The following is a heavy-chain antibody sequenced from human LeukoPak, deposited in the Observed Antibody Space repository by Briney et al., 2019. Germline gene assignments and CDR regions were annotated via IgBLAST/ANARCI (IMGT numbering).Heavy chain of an antibody. J-gene: IGHJ4*02. CDR1: GYIFSSYW. V-gene: IGHV5-51*01. D-gene: IGHD3-22*01. CDR2: IYPGDSDT. Sequence: PGESLRISCKGSGYIFSSYWIGWVRQMPGEGLELVGIIYPGDSDTRYSPSFQGQVTISADKSISTAYLQWSSLRASDTAMYYCARHQYYYDTRGYYIDYWGQGTLVTVSS. CDR3: ARHQYYYDTRGYYIDY.